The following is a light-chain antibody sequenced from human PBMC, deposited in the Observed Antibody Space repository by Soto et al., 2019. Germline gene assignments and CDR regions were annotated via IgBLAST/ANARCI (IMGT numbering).Light chain of an antibody. J-gene: IGKJ2*01. CDR3: QQRSSWPET. CDR2: DAS. CDR1: QSVSSH. Sequence: EIVLTQSPATLSLSPGERATLSCRASQSVSSHLAWYQRRPGQAPRLLIYDASNRATGIPDKFSGGGSGTDFTLTISSLEPEDSAVYYCQQRSSWPETFGQGTKLEIK. V-gene: IGKV3-11*01.